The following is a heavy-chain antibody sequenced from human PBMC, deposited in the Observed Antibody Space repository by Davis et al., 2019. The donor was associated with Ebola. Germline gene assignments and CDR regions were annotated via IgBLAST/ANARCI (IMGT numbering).Heavy chain of an antibody. V-gene: IGHV4-34*01. D-gene: IGHD6-13*01. CDR2: INHSGST. J-gene: IGHJ5*02. Sequence: SETLSLTCAVYGGSFSGYYWSWIRQPPGKGLEWIGEINHSGSTYYNPSLKSRVTISVDTSKNQFSLKLSSVTAADTAVYYCARRVWGVIAAAGTWDWFDPWGQGTLVTVSS. CDR1: GGSFSGYY. CDR3: ARRVWGVIAAAGTWDWFDP.